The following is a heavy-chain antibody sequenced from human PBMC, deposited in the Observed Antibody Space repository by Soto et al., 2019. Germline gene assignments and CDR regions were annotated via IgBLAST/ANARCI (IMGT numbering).Heavy chain of an antibody. J-gene: IGHJ1*01. CDR1: GFSFSSYS. Sequence: GGSLRLSCAASGFSFSSYSMNWLRQAPGKGLEWVSSISSKPNRTSYYIHYADSVKGRFTISRDNAKNSLHLQMNSLSAEDTAFYYCVKDESINWYSGHFRHWGQGTLVTVSS. V-gene: IGHV3-21*04. CDR2: ISSKPNRTSYYI. CDR3: VKDESINWYSGHFRH. D-gene: IGHD6-13*01.